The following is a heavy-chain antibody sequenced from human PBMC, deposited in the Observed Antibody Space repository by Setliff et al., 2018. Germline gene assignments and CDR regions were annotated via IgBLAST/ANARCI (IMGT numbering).Heavy chain of an antibody. CDR2: ISGSSQII. CDR1: GFTFSGYS. D-gene: IGHD5-18*01. V-gene: IGHV3-48*01. CDR3: ARVYAYSYGFDS. Sequence: QAGGSLRLSCAASGFTFSGYSMNWVRQAPGKGLEWVSYISGSSQIISYADSVKGRFTISRDNAKNSLYLQMNSLRAEDTAFYYCARVYAYSYGFDSWGQGTQVTVS. J-gene: IGHJ4*02.